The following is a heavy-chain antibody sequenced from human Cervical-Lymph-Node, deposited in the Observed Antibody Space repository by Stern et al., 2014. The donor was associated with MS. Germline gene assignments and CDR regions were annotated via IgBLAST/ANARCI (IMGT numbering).Heavy chain of an antibody. D-gene: IGHD3-22*01. V-gene: IGHV1-69*01. CDR2: IIPIFERI. J-gene: IGHJ4*02. CDR3: ARPNDSGGRYYPQPLEY. CDR1: GGTFTNSA. Sequence: VQLVESGAEVKKPGSSVKVSCRTSGGTFTNSAINWVRQAPGQGLEWMGGIIPIFERINYAQKFQGRLTIIADEFTNTTYMELSSLRSEDTAVYYCARPNDSGGRYYPQPLEYWGQGTLVTVSS.